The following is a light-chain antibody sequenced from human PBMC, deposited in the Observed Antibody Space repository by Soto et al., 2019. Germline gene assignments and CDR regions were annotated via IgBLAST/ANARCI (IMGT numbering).Light chain of an antibody. CDR2: YVN. Sequence: QADLNQPAAVSGSPGQSLTIPCTGTSRDVGAYNYVSCYLPYPDKAPQLLIFYVNHRPSGVSSRFSGSKSGNTGSLTISGLLAEDGGDYCWCSSADGSIYVFGTGTKVTVL. J-gene: IGLJ1*01. V-gene: IGLV2-14*03. CDR3: CSSADGSIYV. CDR1: SRDVGAYNY.